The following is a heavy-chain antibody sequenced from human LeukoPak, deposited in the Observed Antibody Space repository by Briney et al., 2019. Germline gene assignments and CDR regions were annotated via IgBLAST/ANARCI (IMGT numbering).Heavy chain of an antibody. CDR1: GFTFTGYY. J-gene: IGHJ4*02. V-gene: IGHV1-18*04. CDR2: ISAYNGNT. D-gene: IGHD2-21*02. CDR3: ARVGQVVTATQGSFDY. Sequence: ASVKVSCKASGFTFTGYYIHWVRQAPGQGLEWMGWISAYNGNTNYAQKLQGRVTMTTDTSTSTAYMELRSLRSDDTAVYYCARVGQVVTATQGSFDYWGQGTLVTVSS.